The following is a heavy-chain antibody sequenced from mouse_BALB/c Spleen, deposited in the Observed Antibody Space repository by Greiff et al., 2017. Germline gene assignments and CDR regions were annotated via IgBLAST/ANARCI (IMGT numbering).Heavy chain of an antibody. J-gene: IGHJ2*01. CDR1: GYSITSDYA. V-gene: IGHV3-2*02. CDR3: ARWGYGNHGDY. Sequence: EVQLQESGPGLVKPSQSLSLTCTVTGYSITSDYAWNWIRQFPGNKLEWMGYISYSGSTSYNPSLKSRISITRDTSKNQFFLQLNSVTTEDTATYYCARWGYGNHGDYWGQGTTLTVSS. D-gene: IGHD2-10*02. CDR2: ISYSGST.